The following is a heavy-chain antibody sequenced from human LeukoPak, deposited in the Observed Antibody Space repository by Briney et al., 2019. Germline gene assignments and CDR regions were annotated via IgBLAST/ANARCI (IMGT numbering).Heavy chain of an antibody. V-gene: IGHV1-69*05. D-gene: IGHD2-15*01. CDR3: ARHRGGYYYYMDV. J-gene: IGHJ6*03. CDR2: IIPIFGTA. CDR1: GGTFSSYA. Sequence: GASVKVSCKASGGTFSSYAISWVRQAPGQGLEWMGGIIPIFGTANYAQKFQGRVTITTDESMSTAYMELSSLRSEDTAVYYCARHRGGYYYYMDVWGKGTTVTVSS.